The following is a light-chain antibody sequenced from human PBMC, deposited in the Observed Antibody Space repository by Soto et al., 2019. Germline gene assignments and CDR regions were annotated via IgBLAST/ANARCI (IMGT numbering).Light chain of an antibody. V-gene: IGKV3-20*01. CDR1: QSVSGS. CDR2: AAS. Sequence: EIVLTQYPAILSLSPGEKATLSCRASQSVSGSLGWDQQEPGQAPRLIIYAASVRATGIPARFSGSGSGTDFPLTISRLEPEDFAVYYCQQYGSSPLTFGGGTQVDIK. J-gene: IGKJ4*01. CDR3: QQYGSSPLT.